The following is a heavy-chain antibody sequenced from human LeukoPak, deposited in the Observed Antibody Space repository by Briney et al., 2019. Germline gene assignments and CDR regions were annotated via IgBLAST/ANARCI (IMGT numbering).Heavy chain of an antibody. CDR1: GFTFSSYW. D-gene: IGHD3-10*02. CDR2: IKQDGSEK. V-gene: IGHV3-7*01. Sequence: GGSLRLSCAASGFTFSSYWMSWVRQAPGKGLEWVANIKQDGSEKYYVDSMKGRFTISRDNAKNSLYLQMSSLRAEDTAVYYCAELGITMIGGVWGKGTTVTISS. J-gene: IGHJ6*04. CDR3: AELGITMIGGV.